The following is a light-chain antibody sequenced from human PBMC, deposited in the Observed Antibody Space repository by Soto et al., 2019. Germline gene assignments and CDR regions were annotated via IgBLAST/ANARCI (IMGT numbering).Light chain of an antibody. CDR3: QQYGSSPRRLT. CDR1: QSVSSSY. Sequence: EIVLTQSPGTLSLSPGERATLSCRASQSVSSSYLAWYQQKPGQAPRLLIYGASSRATGIPDRFSGSGSGTDFTLTISRLEPEDFAVYYCQQYGSSPRRLTVGGGTKVEIK. CDR2: GAS. V-gene: IGKV3-20*01. J-gene: IGKJ4*01.